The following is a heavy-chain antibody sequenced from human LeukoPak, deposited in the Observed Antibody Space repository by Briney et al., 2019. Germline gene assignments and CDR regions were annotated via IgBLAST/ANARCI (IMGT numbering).Heavy chain of an antibody. CDR3: ASGYGGNINWFDP. V-gene: IGHV4-61*02. CDR2: IYTSGST. J-gene: IGHJ5*02. CDR1: GGSISSGSYY. D-gene: IGHD4-23*01. Sequence: SETLSLTCTVSGGSISSGSYYWSWIRQPAGKGLEWIGRIYTSGSTNYNPSLKSRVTISVDTSKNQFSLKLSSVTAADTAVYYCASGYGGNINWFDPWGQETLVTVSS.